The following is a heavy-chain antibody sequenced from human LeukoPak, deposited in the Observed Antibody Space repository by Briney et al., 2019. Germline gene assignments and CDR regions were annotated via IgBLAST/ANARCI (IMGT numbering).Heavy chain of an antibody. D-gene: IGHD3-9*01. CDR1: GGSFSGYY. V-gene: IGHV4-34*01. CDR3: ARGGVSRYFDWFGY. Sequence: PSETLSLTCAVYGGSFSGYYWSWIRQPPGKGLEWIGEINHSGSTNYNPSLKSRVTISVHTSKNQFSLKLSSVTAADTAVYYCARGGVSRYFDWFGYWGQGTLVTVSS. CDR2: INHSGST. J-gene: IGHJ4*02.